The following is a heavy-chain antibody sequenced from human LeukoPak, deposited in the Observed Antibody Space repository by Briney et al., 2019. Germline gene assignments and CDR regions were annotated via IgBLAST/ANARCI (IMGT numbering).Heavy chain of an antibody. Sequence: GGSLRLSCEVSGFSFSSQSMHWVRQAPGKGLEWVAVISKDGNNKYYADSVKGRFTISRDNSKSTLYLEMNSLRTEDTAVYYCASPNYYGSSGYYSPFDYWGQGTLVTVSS. CDR3: ASPNYYGSSGYYSPFDY. CDR2: ISKDGNNK. CDR1: GFSFSSQS. D-gene: IGHD3-22*01. V-gene: IGHV3-30*04. J-gene: IGHJ4*02.